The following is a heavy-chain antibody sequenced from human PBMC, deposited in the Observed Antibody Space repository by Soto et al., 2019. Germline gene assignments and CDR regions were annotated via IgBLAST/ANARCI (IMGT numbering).Heavy chain of an antibody. Sequence: GGSLRLSCAVSGFDVSTNYMSWVRQAPGKGLEWVSLIYRDGSTFYADSVKGRFTISRDNSKSTLYLQMNSLRGEDTAVYYCARGAINYGYWGPGTLVTVSS. CDR2: IYRDGST. D-gene: IGHD3-10*01. CDR1: GFDVSTNY. J-gene: IGHJ4*02. V-gene: IGHV3-53*01. CDR3: ARGAINYGY.